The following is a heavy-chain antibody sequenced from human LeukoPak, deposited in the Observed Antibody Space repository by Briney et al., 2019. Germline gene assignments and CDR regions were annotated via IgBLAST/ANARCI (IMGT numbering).Heavy chain of an antibody. D-gene: IGHD6-19*01. V-gene: IGHV4-34*01. CDR1: GGSFSGYY. CDR2: INHSGST. J-gene: IGHJ6*02. CDR3: ARGRSGYSSGWPDYYYYYGMDV. Sequence: SETLSLTCAVYGGSFSGYYWSRIRQPPGKGLEWIGEINHSGSTNYNPSLKSRVTISVDTSKNQFSLKLSSVTAADTAVYYCARGRSGYSSGWPDYYYYYGMDVWGQGTTVTVSS.